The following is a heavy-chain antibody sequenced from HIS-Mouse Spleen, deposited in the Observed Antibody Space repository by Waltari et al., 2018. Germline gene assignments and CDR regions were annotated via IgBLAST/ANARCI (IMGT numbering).Heavy chain of an antibody. CDR3: AREIPYSSSWYDWYFDL. CDR1: GGSISSSSYY. J-gene: IGHJ2*01. V-gene: IGHV4-39*07. Sequence: QLQLQESGPGLVKPSETLSLTCTVSGGSISSSSYYWGWIRQPPGKGLAWIGIIYYSGSTYCNPSLKSRVTISVDTSKNQFSLKLSSVTAADTAVYYCAREIPYSSSWYDWYFDLWGRGTLVTVSS. D-gene: IGHD6-13*01. CDR2: IYYSGST.